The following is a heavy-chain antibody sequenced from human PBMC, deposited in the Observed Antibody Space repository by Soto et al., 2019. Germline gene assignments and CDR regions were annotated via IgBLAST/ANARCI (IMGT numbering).Heavy chain of an antibody. CDR3: ARGHGRYYDYVWGSYRYTGPFDY. D-gene: IGHD3-16*02. V-gene: IGHV4-34*01. Sequence: PSETLSLTCAVYGGSVNGYYWNWIRQPPGKGLEWIGEINHSGSTNYNPSLKSRVTISVDPAKNQFSLKLSSVTAADTAVYYCARGHGRYYDYVWGSYRYTGPFDYWGQGTLVTVSS. CDR2: INHSGST. J-gene: IGHJ4*02. CDR1: GGSVNGYY.